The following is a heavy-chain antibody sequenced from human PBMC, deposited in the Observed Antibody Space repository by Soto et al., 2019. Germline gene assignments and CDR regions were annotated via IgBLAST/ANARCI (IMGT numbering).Heavy chain of an antibody. J-gene: IGHJ6*02. CDR1: GGALSDYA. V-gene: IGHV1-69*06. Sequence: ASVKVSCKTSGGALSDYAISWVRQAPGQGLEWVGGIIPFVGTATYSQKFQGRVSMTADKHTTTVYMEMSSLRYEDTAVYYCARDLLYLAESHYDILTGYHSPLYYYGMDVWGQGTTVTVSS. D-gene: IGHD3-9*01. CDR2: IIPFVGTA. CDR3: ARDLLYLAESHYDILTGYHSPLYYYGMDV.